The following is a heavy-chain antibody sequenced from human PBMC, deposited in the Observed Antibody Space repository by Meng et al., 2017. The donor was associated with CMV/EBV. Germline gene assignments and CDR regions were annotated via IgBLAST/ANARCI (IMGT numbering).Heavy chain of an antibody. CDR1: GFVFSRYS. Sequence: GESLKISCAASGFVFSRYSMNWVRQAPGKGLEWVAFIRYDGSNKYYADSVKGRFTISRDNSKNKLYLQKNSLRAEDTAVYYCAKGHKWLLQPSDYFDYWGQGTLVTVSS. CDR3: AKGHKWLLQPSDYFDY. CDR2: IRYDGSNK. V-gene: IGHV3-30*02. J-gene: IGHJ4*02. D-gene: IGHD3-22*01.